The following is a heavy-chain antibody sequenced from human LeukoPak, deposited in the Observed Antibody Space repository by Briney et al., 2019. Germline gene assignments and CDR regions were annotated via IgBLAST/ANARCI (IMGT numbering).Heavy chain of an antibody. CDR2: INWNGGST. Sequence: GGSLRLSCTTSGFALDDHGMGWVRQVPGKGLEWVAGINWNGGSTGYADPLRGRFTISRDNAKNSLYLQMDSLRAEDTALYYCARAPIISPFYFDYWGQGTLVTVSS. D-gene: IGHD3-10*01. CDR3: ARAPIISPFYFDY. CDR1: GFALDDHG. V-gene: IGHV3-20*04. J-gene: IGHJ4*02.